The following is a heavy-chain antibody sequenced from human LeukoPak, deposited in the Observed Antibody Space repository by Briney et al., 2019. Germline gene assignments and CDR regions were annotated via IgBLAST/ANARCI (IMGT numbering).Heavy chain of an antibody. D-gene: IGHD3-9*01. V-gene: IGHV1-2*02. Sequence: ASVRVSCKASGYTFTGYYMHWVRQAPGQGLEWMGGIIPIFGTANYAQKFQGRVTMTRNTSISTAYMELSSLRSEDTAVYYCARGRRLTGYYDFDYWGQGTLVTVSS. CDR1: GYTFTGYY. J-gene: IGHJ4*02. CDR2: IIPIFGTA. CDR3: ARGRRLTGYYDFDY.